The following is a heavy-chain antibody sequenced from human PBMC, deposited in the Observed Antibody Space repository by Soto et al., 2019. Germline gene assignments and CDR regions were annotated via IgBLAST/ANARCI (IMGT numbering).Heavy chain of an antibody. CDR3: ARPKGSYSSGYYYFDY. V-gene: IGHV1-69*13. CDR2: IIPLFGTA. J-gene: IGHJ4*02. D-gene: IGHD6-19*01. CDR1: GVTFSTYA. Sequence: GASVKVSCKTSGVTFSTYAIYWVRQSPGQGLEWMGAIIPLFGTADYAQKFQGRVTITADESTSTAYMELSSLRSEDTAVYYCARPKGSYSSGYYYFDYWGQGTLVTVSS.